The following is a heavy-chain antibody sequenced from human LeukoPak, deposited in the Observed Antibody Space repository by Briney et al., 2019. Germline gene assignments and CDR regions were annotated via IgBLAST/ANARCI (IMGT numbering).Heavy chain of an antibody. V-gene: IGHV3-7*01. CDR3: ASWGAGGNS. CDR1: GFTLSTYW. D-gene: IGHD3-16*01. CDR2: INPDGSGK. J-gene: IGHJ4*02. Sequence: GGSLRLSCEASGFTLSTYWMNWVRQVPGKGLDWVANINPDGSGKRYVDSVKGRFTIARDNADNPLSLQMNSLRAEDTAVYYCASWGAGGNSWGQGTLVTVSS.